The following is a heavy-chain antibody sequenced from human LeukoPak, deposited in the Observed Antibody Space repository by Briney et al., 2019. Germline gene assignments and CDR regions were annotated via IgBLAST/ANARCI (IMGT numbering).Heavy chain of an antibody. CDR3: TRQQGVQYLNFDY. V-gene: IGHV1-46*01. J-gene: IGHJ4*02. CDR1: GYTFTNYY. Sequence: GSVKLSCKASGYTFTNYYIHWLRQAPGQGREWMGMINFIAGLTHYAPKFQGRVTMTRDTSTSTVYMELSSLGSEDTAVYYCTRQQGVQYLNFDYWGQGALVTVSS. D-gene: IGHD3-10*01. CDR2: INFIAGLT.